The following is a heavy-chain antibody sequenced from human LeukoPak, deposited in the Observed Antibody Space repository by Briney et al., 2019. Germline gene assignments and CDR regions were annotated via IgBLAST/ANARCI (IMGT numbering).Heavy chain of an antibody. J-gene: IGHJ4*02. CDR1: GGSFSGYY. CDR3: ARGRCGGDCYFVYFDY. CDR2: INHSGST. V-gene: IGHV4-34*01. Sequence: PSETLTRTCAVYGGSFSGYYWSWIRQPPGKGLEWIGEINHSGSTNYNPSLKSRVTISVDTSKNQFSLKLSSVAAADTAVYYCARGRCGGDCYFVYFDYWGQGTLVTVSS. D-gene: IGHD2-21*02.